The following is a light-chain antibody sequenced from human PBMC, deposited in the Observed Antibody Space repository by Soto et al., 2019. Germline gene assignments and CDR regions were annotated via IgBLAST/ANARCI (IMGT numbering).Light chain of an antibody. Sequence: EIVVTQSPATLSLSLGERVSVSCTASQTVSSCLDWYQQRPGQAPRLLIYDTSTRATGIPARFSGSGSGTEFTLTISGLEPEDSGIYHCHQHGGSPETFGQGTKVDIK. CDR2: DTS. V-gene: IGKV3-11*01. J-gene: IGKJ1*01. CDR3: HQHGGSPET. CDR1: QTVSSC.